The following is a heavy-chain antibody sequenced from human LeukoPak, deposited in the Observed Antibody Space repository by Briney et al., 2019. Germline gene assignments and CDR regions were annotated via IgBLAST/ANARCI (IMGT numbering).Heavy chain of an antibody. V-gene: IGHV4-59*01. J-gene: IGHJ4*02. CDR2: IHYSGST. CDR1: GDSITSYY. Sequence: SETLSLTCTVSGDSITSYYWNWIRQPPGKGLEWIGYIHYSGSTNYNPSLESRVTMSVDTSKNQFSLKLNSVTAADTAVYYCARAGSSWSFDYWGQGTLVTVSS. D-gene: IGHD6-13*01. CDR3: ARAGSSWSFDY.